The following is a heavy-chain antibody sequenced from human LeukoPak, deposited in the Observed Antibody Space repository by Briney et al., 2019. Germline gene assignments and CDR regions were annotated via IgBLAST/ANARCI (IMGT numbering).Heavy chain of an antibody. CDR3: ARELPGIGEPEIRGVYYGMDV. Sequence: GASVKVSCKASGYTFTSHYMHWVRQAPGQWLEWMGIINPSGGSTSYAQKFQGRVTMTRDTSTSTVYMELSSLRSEDTAVYYCARELPGIGEPEIRGVYYGMDVWGKGTTVTVSS. CDR1: GYTFTSHY. D-gene: IGHD3-10*01. CDR2: INPSGGST. J-gene: IGHJ6*04. V-gene: IGHV1-46*01.